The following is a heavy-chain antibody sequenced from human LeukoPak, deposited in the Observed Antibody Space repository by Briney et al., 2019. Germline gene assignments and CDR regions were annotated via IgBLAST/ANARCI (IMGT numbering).Heavy chain of an antibody. CDR1: GYTFTGYY. J-gene: IGHJ6*03. V-gene: IGHV1-2*02. Sequence: ASVKVSCKASGYTFTGYYMHWVRQAPGQGLEWMGWINPNSGGTNYAQKFQGRVTMTRGTSISTAYMELSRLRSDDTAVYYCARGGSQLVLRYYYYMDVWGKGTTVTVSS. CDR2: INPNSGGT. CDR3: ARGGSQLVLRYYYYMDV. D-gene: IGHD6-6*01.